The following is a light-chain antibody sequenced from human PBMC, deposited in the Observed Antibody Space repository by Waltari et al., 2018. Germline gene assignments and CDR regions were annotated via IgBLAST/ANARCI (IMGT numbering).Light chain of an antibody. CDR1: QSVNNY. CDR3: QQYYNYLYT. Sequence: DIQMTQSPSTLSASVGDSVTITCRASQSVNNYLAWYQQRPGKDPRLLIYKASSLEVGVPPKFSGSGSGTEFTLTITSLQPDDFATYYCQQYYNYLYTFGQGTKLEI. CDR2: KAS. V-gene: IGKV1-5*03. J-gene: IGKJ2*01.